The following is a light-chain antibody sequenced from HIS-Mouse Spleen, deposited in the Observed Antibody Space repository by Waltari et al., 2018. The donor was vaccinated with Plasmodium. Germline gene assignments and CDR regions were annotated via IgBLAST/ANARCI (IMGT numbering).Light chain of an antibody. CDR1: SGAVGGYNY. CDR2: EVS. J-gene: IGLJ3*02. CDR3: SSYTSSRV. V-gene: IGLV2-14*01. Sequence: QSALTQPASVSGSPGQALTISCTGTSGAVGGYNYVSWYQQHPGKAPKRMIYEVSNRPSGVSNRFSGSKSGNTASLTISGLQAEDEADYYCSSYTSSRVFGGGTKLTVL.